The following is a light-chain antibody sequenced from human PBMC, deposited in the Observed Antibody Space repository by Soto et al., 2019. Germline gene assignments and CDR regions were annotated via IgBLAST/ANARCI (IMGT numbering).Light chain of an antibody. CDR2: KAS. CDR3: QQYITYSPWT. J-gene: IGKJ1*01. Sequence: DIQMTQSPSTLSASVGDRVTITCLASQSITNWLAWYQQKPGKAPKLLIYKASNLETGVPSRVSGRGSGTEFTLTISSLQPDDFATYYCQQYITYSPWTFGQGTKLDFK. V-gene: IGKV1-5*03. CDR1: QSITNW.